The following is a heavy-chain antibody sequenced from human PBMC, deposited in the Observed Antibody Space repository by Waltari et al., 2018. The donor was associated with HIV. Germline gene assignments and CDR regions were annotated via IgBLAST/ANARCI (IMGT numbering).Heavy chain of an antibody. D-gene: IGHD3-22*01. V-gene: IGHV4-39*01. CDR3: ARQGYSDSSGYHYYFDY. J-gene: IGHJ4*02. CDR1: GGSISSDTYY. Sequence: QLQLQESGPGLAKPSETLSLTCTVSGGSISSDTYYWGWIRQPPGKGLEWIGSIYYSGSTYYNPSLKSGVTISIDTSKNQFSLKLSSVTAADTAVYCCARQGYSDSSGYHYYFDYWGQGTLVTVSS. CDR2: IYYSGST.